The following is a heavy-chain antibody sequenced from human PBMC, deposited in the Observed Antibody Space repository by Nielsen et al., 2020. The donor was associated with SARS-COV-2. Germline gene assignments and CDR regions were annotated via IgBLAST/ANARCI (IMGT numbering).Heavy chain of an antibody. CDR3: AREPVANYYYYMDV. V-gene: IGHV4-34*01. D-gene: IGHD6-19*01. J-gene: IGHJ6*03. Sequence: SETLSLTCAVSGESFSGYYQWSWIRQPPGQGLEWIGEISHSGTTNYNPSLKSRVTMSLDSSKNQFSLKLRSVTAADTAVYYCAREPVANYYYYMDVWGKGTTVTVSS. CDR2: ISHSGTT. CDR1: GESFSGYY.